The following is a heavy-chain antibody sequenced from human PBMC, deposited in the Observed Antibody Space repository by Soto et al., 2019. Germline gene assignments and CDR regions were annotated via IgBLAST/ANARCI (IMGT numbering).Heavy chain of an antibody. J-gene: IGHJ6*03. V-gene: IGHV3-33*01. CDR1: GFTFSSYG. D-gene: IGHD5-18*01. CDR2: IWYDGSNK. CDR3: ARDFQLWSQLRVGDYYYYMDV. Sequence: PGGSLRLSCAASGFTFSSYGMHWVRQAPGKGLEWVAVIWYDGSNKYYADSVKGRFTISRDNSKNTLYLQMNSLRAEDTAVYYCARDFQLWSQLRVGDYYYYMDVWGKGTTVTVSS.